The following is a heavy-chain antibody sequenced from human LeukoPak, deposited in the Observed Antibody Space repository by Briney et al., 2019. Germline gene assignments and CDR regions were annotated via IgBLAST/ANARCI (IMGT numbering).Heavy chain of an antibody. D-gene: IGHD6-19*01. Sequence: VASVKVSCKASGYTFTSHYMHWVRQAPGQGLEWMGIINPSGGSTSYAQKFQGRVTMTRDTSTSTVYMELSSLRSEDTAVYYCARGGIAVATAWYYYGMDVWGQGTTVTVSS. J-gene: IGHJ6*02. CDR2: INPSGGST. CDR1: GYTFTSHY. V-gene: IGHV1-46*01. CDR3: ARGGIAVATAWYYYGMDV.